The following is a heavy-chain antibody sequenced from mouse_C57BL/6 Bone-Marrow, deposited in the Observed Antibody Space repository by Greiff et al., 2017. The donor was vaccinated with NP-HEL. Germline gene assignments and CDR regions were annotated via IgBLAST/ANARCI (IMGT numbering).Heavy chain of an antibody. J-gene: IGHJ3*01. CDR1: GFTFSSYA. D-gene: IGHD2-13*01. V-gene: IGHV5-4*01. Sequence: EVHLVESGGGLVKPGGSLKLSCAASGFTFSSYAMSWVRQTPEKRLEWVATISDGGSYTYYPDNVKGRFTISRDNAKNNLYLQMSHLKPEDTAMYYCARGDDSWFAYWGQGTLVTVSA. CDR3: ARGDDSWFAY. CDR2: ISDGGSYT.